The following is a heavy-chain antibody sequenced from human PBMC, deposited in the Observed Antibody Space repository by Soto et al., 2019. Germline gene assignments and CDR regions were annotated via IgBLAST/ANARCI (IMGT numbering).Heavy chain of an antibody. D-gene: IGHD5-18*01. CDR3: ARGDTYDS. V-gene: IGHV1-2*02. CDR2: INPNNGDT. J-gene: IGHJ6*02. CDR1: GYTFISYY. Sequence: QVQLVQSGAEVKKPGASVKVSCKTSGYTFISYYIHWVRQAPGQGLEWMGWINPNNGDTNYAQKFQGRVTMTRERSISPVYMEVDRLRSDDTAVYYCARGDTYDSWGQGTTVAVSS.